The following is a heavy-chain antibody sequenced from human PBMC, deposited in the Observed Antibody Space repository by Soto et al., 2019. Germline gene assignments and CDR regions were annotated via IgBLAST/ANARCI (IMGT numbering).Heavy chain of an antibody. Sequence: KASETLSLTCTVSGGSISHYYWSWIRQPAGKGLEWIGRIYASGSTNYNPSLKSRVTMSVDTSKNQFSLKLSSVTAADTAVYYCAGLWSGLGNYYFDYWGQGTLVTVSS. D-gene: IGHD3-3*01. CDR1: GGSISHYY. V-gene: IGHV4-4*07. J-gene: IGHJ4*02. CDR3: AGLWSGLGNYYFDY. CDR2: IYASGST.